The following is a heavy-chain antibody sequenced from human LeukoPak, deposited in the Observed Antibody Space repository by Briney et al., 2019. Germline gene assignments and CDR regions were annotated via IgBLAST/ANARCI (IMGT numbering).Heavy chain of an antibody. V-gene: IGHV1-2*02. D-gene: IGHD6-19*01. CDR1: GYTFTGYY. Sequence: GASVKVSCKASGYTFTGYYMHWVRRAPGQGLEWMGWINPNSGATNYPQKFQGRVTMTGDTSISTAYMELSSLGSDDTAVYYCARGEVDSSGWDCFHFWGQGTLVTVSS. J-gene: IGHJ4*02. CDR3: ARGEVDSSGWDCFHF. CDR2: INPNSGAT.